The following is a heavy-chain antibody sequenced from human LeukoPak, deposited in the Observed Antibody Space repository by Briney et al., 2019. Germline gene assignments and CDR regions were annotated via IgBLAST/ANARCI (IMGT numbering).Heavy chain of an antibody. J-gene: IGHJ6*03. V-gene: IGHV3-30*02. CDR2: IRYDGSNK. CDR3: AKGLRTGVGPYMGYHYYMDV. D-gene: IGHD3-16*01. CDR1: GFTFSSYG. Sequence: GGSLRLSCAASGFTFSSYGMHWVRQAPGKGLEWVAFIRYDGSNKYYADSVKGRFTISRDNSYNTVSLQMNSLRDEDTGVYYCAKGLRTGVGPYMGYHYYMDVWGKGATVTVSS.